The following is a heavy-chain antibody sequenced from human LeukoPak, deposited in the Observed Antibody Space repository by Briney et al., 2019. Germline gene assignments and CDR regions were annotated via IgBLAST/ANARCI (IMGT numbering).Heavy chain of an antibody. CDR1: GFTFSDHY. J-gene: IGHJ4*02. CDR3: ALITYHGSGSVPAH. Sequence: GGSLRLSCAASGFTFSDHYMDWVRQAPGKGLEWVGRTRNKANSYTTEYAASVKGRFTISRDDSKNSLYLQMNSLKTEDTAVYYCALITYHGSGSVPAHWGQGTLVTVSS. CDR2: TRNKANSYTT. D-gene: IGHD3-10*01. V-gene: IGHV3-72*01.